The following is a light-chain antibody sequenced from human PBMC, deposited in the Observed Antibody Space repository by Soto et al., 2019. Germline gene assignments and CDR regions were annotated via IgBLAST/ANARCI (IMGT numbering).Light chain of an antibody. Sequence: EIVLTQSPGTLSLSPGERATLSCRASQSVSSSYLAWYQQKPGQAPRLLIYGASSRATGIPDRFSGSGSGKYFPLTISRLEPEDFAVYYCQQYGGSPYTFGQGTKLEIK. CDR3: QQYGGSPYT. J-gene: IGKJ2*01. CDR1: QSVSSSY. CDR2: GAS. V-gene: IGKV3-20*01.